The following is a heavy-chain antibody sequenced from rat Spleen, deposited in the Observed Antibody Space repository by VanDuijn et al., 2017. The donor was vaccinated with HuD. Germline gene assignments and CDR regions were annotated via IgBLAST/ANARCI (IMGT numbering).Heavy chain of an antibody. CDR3: VRDGGELGY. Sequence: QVQLKESGPGLVQPSQTLSLTCTVAGFSLTSYSVSWVRQPSGKGLAGMGVIWTGGSTTYNSLLKSRLSISRDTSKSQVFLKMNSLQTEDTATYYCVRDGGELGYWGQGVMVTVSS. CDR2: IWTGGST. J-gene: IGHJ2*01. D-gene: IGHD4-3*01. CDR1: GFSLTSYS. V-gene: IGHV2-30*01.